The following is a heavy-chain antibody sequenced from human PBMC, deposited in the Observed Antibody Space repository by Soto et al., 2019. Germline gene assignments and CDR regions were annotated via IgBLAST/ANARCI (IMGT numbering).Heavy chain of an antibody. CDR2: MNPISGNT. D-gene: IGHD1-1*01. CDR3: ARDKGRGKIGS. Sequence: QVQLVQSGAEVKKPGASVKVSCKASGYTCTSYDINWVRQASGQGLEWMGWMNPISGNTGSPQKFQGRVTMTRRTSKSLVYMELSRLSFEDTAVYYCARDKGRGKIGSWGQSTLVWVSP. J-gene: IGHJ5*02. V-gene: IGHV1-8*01. CDR1: GYTCTSYD.